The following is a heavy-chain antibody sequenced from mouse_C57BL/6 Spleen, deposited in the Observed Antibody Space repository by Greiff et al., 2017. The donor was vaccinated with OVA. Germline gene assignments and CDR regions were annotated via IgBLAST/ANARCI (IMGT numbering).Heavy chain of an antibody. CDR2: IDPSDSET. Sequence: QVQLQQPGAELVRPGSSVKLSCKASGYTFTSYWMHWVKQRPIQGLEWIGNIDPSDSETHYNQKFTDKATLTVDKSSSTAYMQLSSLTSEDSAVYYCARRDYYGSGDVFDYWGQGTTLTVSA. V-gene: IGHV1-52*01. D-gene: IGHD1-1*01. CDR1: GYTFTSYW. J-gene: IGHJ2*01. CDR3: ARRDYYGSGDVFDY.